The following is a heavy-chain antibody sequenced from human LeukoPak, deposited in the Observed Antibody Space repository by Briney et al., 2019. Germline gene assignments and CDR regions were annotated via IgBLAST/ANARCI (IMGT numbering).Heavy chain of an antibody. V-gene: IGHV3-21*01. Sequence: GGSLRLSCAASGFTFSSYSMNWVRQAPGKGLEWVSSISSSSYIYYADSVKGRFTISRDNAKNSLYLQMNSLRAEDTAVYYCARGYSGYDGPGYWGQGTLVTVSS. CDR1: GFTFSSYS. D-gene: IGHD5-12*01. J-gene: IGHJ4*02. CDR3: ARGYSGYDGPGY. CDR2: ISSSSYI.